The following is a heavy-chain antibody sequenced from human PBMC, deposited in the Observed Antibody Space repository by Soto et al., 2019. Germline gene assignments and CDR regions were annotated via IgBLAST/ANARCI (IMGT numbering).Heavy chain of an antibody. J-gene: IGHJ4*02. CDR2: IYYSRSS. CDR3: ARHSSSWPIFDY. D-gene: IGHD6-13*01. CDR1: GGSIGNSY. Sequence: QVRLQESGPGLVKPSETLSLTCTVSGGSIGNSYWSWIRQSPGKGLEWIGYIYYSRSSNYNPSLKSRVSIPVDTSKNQFSLKLSSVTAADTAVYYCARHSSSWPIFDYWGQGTQVIVSS. V-gene: IGHV4-59*08.